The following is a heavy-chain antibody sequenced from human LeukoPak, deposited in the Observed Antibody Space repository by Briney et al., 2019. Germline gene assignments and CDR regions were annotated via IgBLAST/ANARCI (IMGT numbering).Heavy chain of an antibody. J-gene: IGHJ4*02. CDR1: GGSISSISYY. V-gene: IGHV4-39*01. CDR3: ARGTWSSSIDY. CDR2: IYYTGST. Sequence: QPSETLSLTCTISGGSISSISYYWGWIRQPPGKGLEWIGSIYYTGSTYYNPSLKSRVTVSVDTSKNQFSLNLRSVTAADTAVYYCARGTWSSSIDYWGQGTLVTVSS. D-gene: IGHD6-6*01.